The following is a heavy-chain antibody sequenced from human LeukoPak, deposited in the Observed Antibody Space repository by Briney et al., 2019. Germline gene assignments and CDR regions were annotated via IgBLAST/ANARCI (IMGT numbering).Heavy chain of an antibody. Sequence: GGSLRLSCSASGFTFSSYAMHWVRQAPGKGLEYVSAISSNGGSTYYADSVRGRFTISRDNSKNTLYLQMSSLRAEDTAVYYCVKEIDYYGSGSYLTGGFDYWGQGTLVTVSS. D-gene: IGHD3-10*01. CDR1: GFTFSSYA. CDR3: VKEIDYYGSGSYLTGGFDY. J-gene: IGHJ4*02. CDR2: ISSNGGST. V-gene: IGHV3-64D*06.